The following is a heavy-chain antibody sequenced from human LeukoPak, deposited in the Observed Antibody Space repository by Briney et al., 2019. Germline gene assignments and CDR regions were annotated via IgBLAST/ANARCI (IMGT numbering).Heavy chain of an antibody. CDR1: GFTFSSYW. Sequence: GGSLRLSCAASGFTFSSYWMSWVRQAPGGGLEWVANIKQDGSEKNYVDSVKGRFTISRDNAKNSLYLQMNSLRAEDTAVYYCARLLSPGVYYYYYYMDVWGKGTTVTISS. D-gene: IGHD1-14*01. CDR3: ARLLSPGVYYYYYYMDV. J-gene: IGHJ6*03. V-gene: IGHV3-7*01. CDR2: IKQDGSEK.